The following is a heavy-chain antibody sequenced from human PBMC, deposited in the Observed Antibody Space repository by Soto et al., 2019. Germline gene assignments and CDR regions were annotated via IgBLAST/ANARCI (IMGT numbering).Heavy chain of an antibody. CDR2: ISYDGSNK. Sequence: QVQLVESGGGVVQPGRSLRLSCAASGFTFSSYGMHWVRQAPGKGLEWVAVISYDGSNKYYADSVKGRFTISRDNSKNTLYLQMNSLRAEDTAVYYCAKVIQPYPPYCSGGSCYSQELDYWGQGTLVTVSS. V-gene: IGHV3-30*18. CDR3: AKVIQPYPPYCSGGSCYSQELDY. D-gene: IGHD2-15*01. J-gene: IGHJ4*02. CDR1: GFTFSSYG.